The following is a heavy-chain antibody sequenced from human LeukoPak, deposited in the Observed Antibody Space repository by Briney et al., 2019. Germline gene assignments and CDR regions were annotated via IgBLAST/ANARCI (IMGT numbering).Heavy chain of an antibody. CDR2: IKQDGSAK. CDR3: AKDEVVPGYYYTDV. Sequence: GGSLRLSCAASGFTFSSYEMNWVRQAPGKELQWVANIKQDGSAKYYVDSVKGRFTISRDNAKNSLYLQMNSLRAEDTAVYYCAKDEVVPGYYYTDVWGRGTTVTISS. D-gene: IGHD2-2*01. J-gene: IGHJ6*03. CDR1: GFTFSSYE. V-gene: IGHV3-7*01.